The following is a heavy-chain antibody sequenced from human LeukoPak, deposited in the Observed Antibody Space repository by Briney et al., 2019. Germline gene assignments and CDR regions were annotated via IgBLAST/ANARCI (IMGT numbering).Heavy chain of an antibody. CDR3: GRQGYTAAYHFFDY. CDR2: IYTTGTT. D-gene: IGHD6-25*01. J-gene: IGHJ4*02. Sequence: PSQTLSLTCTVSNASVNSYFWGWVRQPAWKGLEWLGRIYTTGTTYYNPSLKSRLTLSIETSKSQFSLTLRSATAADTAVYFCGRQGYTAAYHFFDYWSQGTLVTVSS. V-gene: IGHV4-4*07. CDR1: NASVNSYF.